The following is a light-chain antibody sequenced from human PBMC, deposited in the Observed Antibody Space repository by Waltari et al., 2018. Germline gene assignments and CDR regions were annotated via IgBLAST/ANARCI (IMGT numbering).Light chain of an antibody. CDR1: PSVLYSSNNKNY. J-gene: IGKJ2*01. CDR2: WAS. CDR3: QQYYSTPPYT. V-gene: IGKV4-1*01. Sequence: DIVMTQSPDSLAVSLGERATINCKSSPSVLYSSNNKNYLAWYQQKPGQPPKLLIYWASTRESVVPDRFSGSGSGTDFTLTISSLQAEDVAVYYCQQYYSTPPYTFGQGTKLEIK.